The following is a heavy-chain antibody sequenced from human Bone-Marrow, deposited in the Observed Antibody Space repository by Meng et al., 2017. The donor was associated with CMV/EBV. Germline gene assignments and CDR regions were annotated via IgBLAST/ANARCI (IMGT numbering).Heavy chain of an antibody. D-gene: IGHD3-9*01. J-gene: IGHJ1*01. CDR3: ARGPRHYDILTGYSNPEYFQH. CDR2: IYYSGNT. CDR1: GGSVSSGSYY. V-gene: IGHV4-39*01. Sequence: SETLSLTCTVSGGSVSSGSYYWSWIRQPPGKGLEWIGSIYYSGNTYYKPSLKSRVTISVDRSKNQFSLKPSSVTAADTAVYYCARGPRHYDILTGYSNPEYFQHWGQGTLVTVYS.